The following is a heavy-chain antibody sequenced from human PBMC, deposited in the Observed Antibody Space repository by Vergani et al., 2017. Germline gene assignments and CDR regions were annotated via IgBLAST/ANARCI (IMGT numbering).Heavy chain of an antibody. D-gene: IGHD3-10*01. Sequence: EVQVVDSGGDLVQPGGSLRLSCAASGFTFSRFTFNWVRQSPGQGLEWIASISSSSSYIHYSDSLKGRFTISRHNAKSSLFLQMNSLRAEDTGVYYCASDRYYHGSGSYPCFYFYGLYVWGQGTAVTVSS. CDR2: ISSSSSYI. V-gene: IGHV3-48*04. J-gene: IGHJ6*01. CDR1: GFTFSRFT. CDR3: ASDRYYHGSGSYPCFYFYGLYV.